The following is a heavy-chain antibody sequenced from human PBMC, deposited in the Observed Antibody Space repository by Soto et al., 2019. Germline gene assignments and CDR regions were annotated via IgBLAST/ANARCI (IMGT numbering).Heavy chain of an antibody. CDR2: IYYSGST. CDR3: ARDGDFWSGEIDY. Sequence: SETLSLTCTVSGGSISSYYWSWIRQPPGKGLEWIGYIYYSGSTNYNPSLKSRVTISVDTSKNQFSLKLSSVTAADTAVYYCARDGDFWSGEIDYWGQGTLVTVSS. V-gene: IGHV4-59*01. CDR1: GGSISSYY. J-gene: IGHJ4*02. D-gene: IGHD3-3*01.